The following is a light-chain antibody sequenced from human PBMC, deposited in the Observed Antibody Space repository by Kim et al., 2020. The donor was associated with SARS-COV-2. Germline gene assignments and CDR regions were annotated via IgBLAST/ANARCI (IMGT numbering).Light chain of an antibody. J-gene: IGKJ4*01. CDR2: AAS. V-gene: IGKV3-11*01. Sequence: LSPGEGATLSCRASQSVGSYLGWYQQKPGQAPRLLIYAASNRATGIPARFSGSGSGTDFTLTISSLEPEDFAVYYCQQRSNWPLTFGGGTKVDIK. CDR3: QQRSNWPLT. CDR1: QSVGSY.